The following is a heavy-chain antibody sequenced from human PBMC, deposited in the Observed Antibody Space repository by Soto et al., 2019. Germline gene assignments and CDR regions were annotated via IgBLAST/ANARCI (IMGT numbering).Heavy chain of an antibody. V-gene: IGHV3-23*01. CDR3: AKGIVYYYDSSRHFAY. Sequence: GGSLRLSCAASGSTFRSYAMSWVRQAPCPGLEWVSAISGSGDSTYYADSVKGRFTISRDNSKNTLYLQMNSLRAEDTAVYYCAKGIVYYYDSSRHFAYWGQGSLLTASS. D-gene: IGHD3-22*01. CDR1: GSTFRSYA. J-gene: IGHJ4*02. CDR2: ISGSGDST.